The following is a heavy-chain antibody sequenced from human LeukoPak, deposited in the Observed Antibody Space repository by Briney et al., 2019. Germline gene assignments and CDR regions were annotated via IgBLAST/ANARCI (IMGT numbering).Heavy chain of an antibody. CDR1: GFTLSDYY. Sequence: KSGGSLRLSCAASGFTLSDYYMSWFRQAPGKGLEWVSYSSSSGSTIYYADSVKGRFAISRDNAKNSLYLQMNSLRAEGTAVYYCARRRDFIDYWGQGTLVTVSS. D-gene: IGHD3/OR15-3a*01. J-gene: IGHJ4*02. CDR2: SSSSGSTI. CDR3: ARRRDFIDY. V-gene: IGHV3-11*01.